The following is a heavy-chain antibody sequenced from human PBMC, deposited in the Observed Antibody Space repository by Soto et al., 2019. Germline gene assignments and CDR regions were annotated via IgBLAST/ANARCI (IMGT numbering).Heavy chain of an antibody. CDR1: RASIASGGYY. D-gene: IGHD2-8*01. V-gene: IGHV4-31*03. J-gene: IGHJ4*02. CDR3: ARAGELGYCTNGVCSTFDY. Sequence: SETLSLTCTVSRASIASGGYYWSWIRQHPGKGLEWVGTIFYTGTTFYNPSLKSRLTISLNTPKSQFFLKLTSATAADTAVYYCARAGELGYCTNGVCSTFDYWGQGTLVTVSS. CDR2: IFYTGTT.